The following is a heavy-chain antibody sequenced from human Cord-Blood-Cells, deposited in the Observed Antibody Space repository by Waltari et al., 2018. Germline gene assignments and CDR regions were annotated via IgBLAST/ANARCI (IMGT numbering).Heavy chain of an antibody. V-gene: IGHV4-34*01. CDR3: ARRSRIAAAVDY. CDR2: INHSGRT. J-gene: IGHJ4*02. D-gene: IGHD6-13*01. Sequence: QVQLQQWGAGLLKPSETLSLTCAVYGGSFSGYYWSWMHQPPGKVLEWIVVINHSGRTSYTPVRNGRIAMSVYASKNQFSLKLSSVTAADTAVYYCARRSRIAAAVDYWGQGTLVTVSS. CDR1: GGSFSGYY.